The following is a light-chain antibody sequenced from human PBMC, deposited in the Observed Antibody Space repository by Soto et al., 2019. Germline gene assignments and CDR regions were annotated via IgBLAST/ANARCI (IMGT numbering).Light chain of an antibody. V-gene: IGKV1-5*03. Sequence: ILMSQSPSSLSASVGDTVTITCRASQDVDKWLAWYQQKPGKAPKLPIYKSSTLIVGVPPRFSAVVSGTEYSIIISGQQPEDVATYYCQQYSNYWTFVQGTIVKIK. CDR3: QQYSNYWT. J-gene: IGKJ1*01. CDR1: QDVDKW. CDR2: KSS.